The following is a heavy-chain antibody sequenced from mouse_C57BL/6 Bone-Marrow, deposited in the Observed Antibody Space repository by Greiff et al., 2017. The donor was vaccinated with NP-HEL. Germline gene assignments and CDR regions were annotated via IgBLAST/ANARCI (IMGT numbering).Heavy chain of an antibody. Sequence: EVKLMESGGGLVQPGGSLKLSCAASGFTFSDYYMYWVRQTPEKRLEWVAYISNGGGSTYYPDTVKGRFPISRDNAKNTLYLQMSRLKSEDTAMYYCARHLWPPYAMDYWGQGTSVTVSS. D-gene: IGHD1-1*02. CDR2: ISNGGGST. CDR1: GFTFSDYY. V-gene: IGHV5-12*01. CDR3: ARHLWPPYAMDY. J-gene: IGHJ4*01.